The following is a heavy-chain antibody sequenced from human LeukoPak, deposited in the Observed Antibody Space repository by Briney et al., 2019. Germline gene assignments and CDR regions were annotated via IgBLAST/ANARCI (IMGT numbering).Heavy chain of an antibody. CDR2: INPNSGGT. Sequence: ASVKVSCKASGYTFTDYYMYWVRQAPGQGLEWMGWINPNSGGTSYAQKFQGRVTMTRDTSISTAYMELSRLRSDDTAVYYCARGAVADIGYWGQGTLVTVSS. V-gene: IGHV1-2*02. CDR3: ARGAVADIGY. J-gene: IGHJ4*02. D-gene: IGHD6-19*01. CDR1: GYTFTDYY.